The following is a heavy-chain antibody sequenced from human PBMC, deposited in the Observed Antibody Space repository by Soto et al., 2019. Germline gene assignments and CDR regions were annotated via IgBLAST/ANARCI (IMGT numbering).Heavy chain of an antibody. CDR1: GFTFSNYA. D-gene: IGHD2-15*01. CDR2: ISSSSATI. CDR3: ASRGGNYDRGGTTDDV. V-gene: IGHV3-48*02. J-gene: IGHJ3*01. Sequence: PGGSLRLSCTASGFTFSNYAMNWVRQAPGKGLEWVSYISSSSATIYYADSVKGRFTISRDNAKNSLYLQMTSLREEDTAMYYCASRGGNYDRGGTTDDVWGRATNVTVSS.